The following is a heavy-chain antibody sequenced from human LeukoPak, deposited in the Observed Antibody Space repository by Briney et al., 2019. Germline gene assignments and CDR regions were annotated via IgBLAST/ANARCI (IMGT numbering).Heavy chain of an antibody. CDR2: IWYDGSNK. J-gene: IGHJ3*02. Sequence: GGSLRLSCAASGFTFSSYGTHWVRQAPGKGLEWVAVIWYDGSNKYYADSVKGRFTISGDNSKNTLYLQMNSLRAEDTAVYYCAKDSAVSGSYPDASDIWGQGTKVTVSS. V-gene: IGHV3-30*02. D-gene: IGHD1-26*01. CDR3: AKDSAVSGSYPDASDI. CDR1: GFTFSSYG.